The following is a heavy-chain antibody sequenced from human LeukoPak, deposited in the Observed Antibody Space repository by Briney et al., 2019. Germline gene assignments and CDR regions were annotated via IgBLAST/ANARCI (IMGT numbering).Heavy chain of an antibody. CDR2: IIGTGDST. Sequence: GGSLRLSCAASGFTFRNHGMSWVRQAPGKGLEWVPGIIGTGDSTFYADPVKGRFTISRDNSRNTLYLHMNSLRVDDTAVYYCASLYNDYGDFWGQGALVTVSS. V-gene: IGHV3-23*01. J-gene: IGHJ4*02. CDR3: ASLYNDYGDF. CDR1: GFTFRNHG. D-gene: IGHD5-24*01.